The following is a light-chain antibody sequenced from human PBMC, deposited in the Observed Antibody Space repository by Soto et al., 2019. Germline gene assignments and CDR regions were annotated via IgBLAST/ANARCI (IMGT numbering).Light chain of an antibody. V-gene: IGKV3-15*01. CDR2: GAS. CDR3: QQYNYWPPYT. J-gene: IGKJ2*01. CDR1: QSVNSN. Sequence: EIGMTQSPATLSVSPGERATLSCRASQSVNSNLAWYQQKAGQAPRLLIYGASTRATGIPARFSGSGYGTEFTLTISSLQSEDFAVYYCQQYNYWPPYTFGQGTKLEIK.